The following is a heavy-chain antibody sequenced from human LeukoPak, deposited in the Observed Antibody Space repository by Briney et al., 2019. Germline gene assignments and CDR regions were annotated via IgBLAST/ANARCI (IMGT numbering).Heavy chain of an antibody. CDR3: AKDSRESSGHFPYYIYYHYGLDV. CDR1: GFTFNNYV. D-gene: IGHD3-22*01. V-gene: IGHV3-23*01. J-gene: IGHJ6*02. CDR2: IDYAGGST. Sequence: GGSLRLSCAASGFTFNNYVMSWVRQAPGRGLEWVSGIDYAGGSTNYADSVQGRFTVSRDNSKNTLYLQMNSLRAEDAAVYYCAKDSRESSGHFPYYIYYHYGLDVWGQETTVTVSS.